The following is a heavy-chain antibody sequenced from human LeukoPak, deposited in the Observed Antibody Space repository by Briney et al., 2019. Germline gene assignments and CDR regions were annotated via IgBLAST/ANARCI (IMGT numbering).Heavy chain of an antibody. CDR1: GGSISSGGYY. Sequence: SQTLSLTSTVSGGSISSGGYYWSWIRHHPGKGLEWIGYIYYSGSTYYNPSLKSRVTISVDTSKNQFSLKLSSVTAADTAVYYCARAPGLDGDYFDYWGQGTLVTVSS. D-gene: IGHD3/OR15-3a*01. CDR3: ARAPGLDGDYFDY. CDR2: IYYSGST. J-gene: IGHJ4*02. V-gene: IGHV4-31*03.